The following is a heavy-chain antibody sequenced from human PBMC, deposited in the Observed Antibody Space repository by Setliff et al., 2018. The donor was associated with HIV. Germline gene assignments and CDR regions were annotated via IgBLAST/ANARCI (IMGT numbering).Heavy chain of an antibody. CDR3: ARRSTYYYDSSGYWNYYYYYYMDV. CDR1: GGSITGYY. Sequence: SETLSLTCTVSGGSITGYYWSWIRQPPGKGLEWIGNIYHSGRTTYSPSLKSRVTISLDTSKNQFSLRVTSVTAADTAVYFCARRSTYYYDSSGYWNYYYYYYMDVWGKGTTVTVSS. J-gene: IGHJ6*03. CDR2: IYHSGRT. D-gene: IGHD3-22*01. V-gene: IGHV4-59*12.